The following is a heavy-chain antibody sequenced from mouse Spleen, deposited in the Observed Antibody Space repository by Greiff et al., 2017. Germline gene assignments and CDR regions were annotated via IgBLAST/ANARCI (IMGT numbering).Heavy chain of an antibody. V-gene: IGHV3-1*01. CDR2: ISYSGST. CDR3: AREDITTVVMDY. D-gene: IGHD1-1*01. J-gene: IGHJ4*01. Sequence: EVQLQESGPGMVKPSQSLSLTCTVTGYSITSGYDWHWIRHFPGNKLEWMGYISYSGSTNYNPSLKSRISITHDTSKNHFFLKLNSVTTEDTATYYCAREDITTVVMDYWGQGTSVTVSS. CDR1: GYSITSGYD.